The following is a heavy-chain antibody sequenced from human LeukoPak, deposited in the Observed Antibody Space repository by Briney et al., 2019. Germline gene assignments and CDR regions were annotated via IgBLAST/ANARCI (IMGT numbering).Heavy chain of an antibody. CDR3: ARASGWYFDY. V-gene: IGHV3-23*01. CDR2: ISGSGGST. CDR1: GFTFSSYA. D-gene: IGHD6-19*01. J-gene: IGHJ4*02. Sequence: TGRSLRLSCAASGFTFSSYAMSWVRQAPGKGLEWVSAISGSGGSTYYADSVKGRFTISRDNSKNTLYLQMNSLRAEDTAVYYCARASGWYFDYWGQGTLVTVSS.